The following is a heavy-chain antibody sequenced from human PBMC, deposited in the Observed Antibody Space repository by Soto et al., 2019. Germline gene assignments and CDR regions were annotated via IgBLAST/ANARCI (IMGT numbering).Heavy chain of an antibody. V-gene: IGHV1-46*01. CDR2: INPNGGST. CDR1: GYTVTHYY. CDR3: ATSVNSAMAFDY. D-gene: IGHD5-18*01. Sequence: QVQLVQSGAEVKKPGASVKVSCKASGYTVTHYYIHWVRQALGQGLEWMGIINPNGGSTTYAQKFRAGFTMTRDTSTSTVYMELSSLRSEASAVYYCATSVNSAMAFDYWGQGTLVTVSS. J-gene: IGHJ4*02.